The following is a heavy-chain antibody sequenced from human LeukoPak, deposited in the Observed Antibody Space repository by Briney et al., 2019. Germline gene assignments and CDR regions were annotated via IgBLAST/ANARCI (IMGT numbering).Heavy chain of an antibody. V-gene: IGHV4-4*02. CDR3: ARDVSYFDY. D-gene: IGHD5/OR15-5a*01. CDR2: IYYSGST. J-gene: IGHJ4*02. Sequence: SETLSLTCAVSGDSISSSNWWTWVRQPPGKGLEWIGYIYYSGSTNYNPSLKSRVTISVDTSKNQFSLKLSPVTAADTAVYYCARDVSYFDYWGQGTLVTVSS. CDR1: GDSISSSNW.